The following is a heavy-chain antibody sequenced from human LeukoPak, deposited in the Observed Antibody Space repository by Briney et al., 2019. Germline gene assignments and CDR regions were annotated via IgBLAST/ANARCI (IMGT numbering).Heavy chain of an antibody. Sequence: SETLSLTCTVSGGSISSYYWSWIRQPAGKGLEWIGRIYTSGSTNYNPSLKSRVTMSVDTSKNQFSLKLSSVTAADTAVYYCAKGGACFPVVPTGNGGWFDPLGQGTLVTVSS. V-gene: IGHV4-4*07. CDR1: GGSISSYY. CDR2: IYTSGST. J-gene: IGHJ5*01. CDR3: AKGGACFPVVPTGNGGWFDP. D-gene: IGHD1-1*01.